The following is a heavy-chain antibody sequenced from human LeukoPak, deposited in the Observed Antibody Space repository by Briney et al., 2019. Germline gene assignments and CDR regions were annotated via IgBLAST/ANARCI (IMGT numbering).Heavy chain of an antibody. J-gene: IGHJ6*02. Sequence: GESLKISCKGSGYSFTSYWIGWVRQMPGKGLEWRGIIYPGDSDTRYSPSFQGQVTISADRSISTAYLQWSSLKASDTAMYYCARHKGGDPGYYYYYYGMDVWGQGTTVTVSS. V-gene: IGHV5-51*01. CDR2: IYPGDSDT. CDR1: GYSFTSYW. CDR3: ARHKGGDPGYYYYYYGMDV. D-gene: IGHD4-17*01.